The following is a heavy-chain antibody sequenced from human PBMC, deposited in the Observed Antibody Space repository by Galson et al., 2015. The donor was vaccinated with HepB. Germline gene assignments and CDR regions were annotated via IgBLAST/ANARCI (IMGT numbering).Heavy chain of an antibody. CDR1: GGSISSSNW. Sequence: SETLSLTCAVSGGSISSSNWWSWVRQPPGKGLEWIGEIYHSRSTNYNPSLKSRVTISLDKSKNQFSLNLSSVIAADTAVYYCARGIAVVPTGPQTAGEDYRGQGTLVTVAS. CDR3: ARGIAVVPTGPQTAGEDY. D-gene: IGHD2-2*01. CDR2: IYHSRST. V-gene: IGHV4-4*02. J-gene: IGHJ4*02.